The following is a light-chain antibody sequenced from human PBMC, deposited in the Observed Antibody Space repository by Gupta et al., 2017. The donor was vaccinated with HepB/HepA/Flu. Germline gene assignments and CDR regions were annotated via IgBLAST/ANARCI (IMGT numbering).Light chain of an antibody. CDR2: DVS. CDR3: SSYTSSSTPHYV. V-gene: IGLV2-14*03. J-gene: IGLJ1*01. Sequence: QSALTQPASVSGSPGQSITISCTGTSSYVVGYNYVSWYQHHPGKAPKLMIYDVSNRPSGVSNRFSGSKSGNTTSLTISGLQAGDEADYYCSSYTSSSTPHYVFGTGTKVTVL. CDR1: SSYVVGYNY.